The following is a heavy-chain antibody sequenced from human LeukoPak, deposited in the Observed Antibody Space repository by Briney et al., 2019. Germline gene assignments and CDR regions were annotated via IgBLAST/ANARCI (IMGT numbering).Heavy chain of an antibody. J-gene: IGHJ4*02. D-gene: IGHD6-19*01. V-gene: IGHV3-21*01. Sequence: GGSLRLSCEASGFTFFSYNMNWVRQAPGGGLEWVSSISSSSGSIYYADSVKGRFTISRDNAKNSLYLQMNSLRAEDTAVYYCARDYYSSGWYERGFDFWGQGTLVTVSS. CDR1: GFTFFSYN. CDR2: ISSSSGSI. CDR3: ARDYYSSGWYERGFDF.